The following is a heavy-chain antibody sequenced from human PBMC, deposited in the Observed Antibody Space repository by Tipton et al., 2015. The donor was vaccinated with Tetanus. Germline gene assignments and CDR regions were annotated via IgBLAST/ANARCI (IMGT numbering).Heavy chain of an antibody. V-gene: IGHV4-39*07. CDR3: ARGGRDAYNNPLGAFDV. Sequence: LRLSCNVSGASMSSSSYYWDWIRQPPGKGLEWIGEISHSGSSSYSPSLKSRVTISVDTSKNQFSLRLRSVAAADTAVYYCARGGRDAYNNPLGAFDVWGRGTTVTVSS. D-gene: IGHD5-24*01. CDR2: ISHSGSS. CDR1: GASMSSSSYY. J-gene: IGHJ3*01.